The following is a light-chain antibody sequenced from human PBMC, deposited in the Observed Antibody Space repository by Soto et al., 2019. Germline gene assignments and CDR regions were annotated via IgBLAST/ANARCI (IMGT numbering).Light chain of an antibody. CDR1: TSDV. CDR2: DIT. Sequence: QSALTQPASVSGSPGQSITISCTGTTSDVSWYQQHPGKAPKLMIYDITNRPSGVSIRFSGAKSGSTASLTISGLQAEDEADYYCSSYTSSSTLVVFGGGTKLTVL. V-gene: IGLV2-14*01. J-gene: IGLJ2*01. CDR3: SSYTSSSTLVV.